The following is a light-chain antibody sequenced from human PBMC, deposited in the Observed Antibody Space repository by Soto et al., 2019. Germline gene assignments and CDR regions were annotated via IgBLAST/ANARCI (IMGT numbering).Light chain of an antibody. J-gene: IGLJ3*02. CDR1: NSDVGGYNF. V-gene: IGLV2-11*01. CDR2: DVS. Sequence: QSALTQPRSVSGSPGQSVTISCTGTNSDVGGYNFVSWYQQHPDKAPKLMIYDVSKRPSGVPDRFSGSKSGNTASLTISGLQAEDEADYYCCSYAGSYTWVFGGGTKLTVL. CDR3: CSYAGSYTWV.